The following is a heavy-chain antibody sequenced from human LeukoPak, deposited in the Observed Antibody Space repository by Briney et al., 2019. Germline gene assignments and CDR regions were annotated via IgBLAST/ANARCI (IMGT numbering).Heavy chain of an antibody. J-gene: IGHJ3*02. Sequence: PGGSLRLSCAASGFTFSSYAMSWVRQAPGKGLEWVGRIKSKTDGGTTDYAAPVKGRFTISRDDSKNTLYLQMNSLKTEDTAVYYCTTKGSGSYLWAMGAFDIWGQGTMVTVSS. CDR2: IKSKTDGGTT. CDR3: TTKGSGSYLWAMGAFDI. CDR1: GFTFSSYA. D-gene: IGHD1-26*01. V-gene: IGHV3-15*01.